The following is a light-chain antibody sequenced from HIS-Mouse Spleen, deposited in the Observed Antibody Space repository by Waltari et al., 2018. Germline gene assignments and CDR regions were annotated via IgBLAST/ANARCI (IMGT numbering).Light chain of an antibody. V-gene: IGLV2-8*01. CDR3: SSYAGSNIYV. CDR2: EVS. J-gene: IGLJ1*01. Sequence: QSALTQPPSASGSPGQSVTILSPGTSSDVGVYNYVSWYQQHPGKAPQLMIYEVSKRPSGVPDRFSGSKSGNTASLTVSGLQAEDEADYYCSSYAGSNIYVFGTGTKVTVL. CDR1: SSDVGVYNY.